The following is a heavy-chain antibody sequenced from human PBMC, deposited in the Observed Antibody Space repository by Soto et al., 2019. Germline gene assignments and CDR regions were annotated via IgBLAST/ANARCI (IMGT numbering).Heavy chain of an antibody. J-gene: IGHJ6*02. CDR2: ISGSGGST. V-gene: IGHV3-23*01. CDR1: GFTFSSYA. CDR3: ASGSGSYQYYYYGMDV. Sequence: LRLSCAASGFTFSSYAMSWVRQAPGKGLEWVSAISGSGGSTYYADSVRGRFTISRDNSKNTLYLQMNSLRAEDTAVYYCASGSGSYQYYYYGMDVWGQGTTVTVS. D-gene: IGHD3-10*01.